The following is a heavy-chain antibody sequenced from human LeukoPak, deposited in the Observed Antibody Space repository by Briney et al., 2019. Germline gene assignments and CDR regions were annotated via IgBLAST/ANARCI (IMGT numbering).Heavy chain of an antibody. J-gene: IGHJ6*03. D-gene: IGHD2-2*01. CDR3: ARADSVPAGDYHYWYMDV. CDR2: IKPNSGDT. CDR1: GFTLTDY. Sequence: ASVTVSCKASGFTLTDYIHWVRPDPRQGLRWMGWIKPNSGDTDYAQKFQGRVTMTRDTSISTVYMELSSLRSDDTAVYYCARADSVPAGDYHYWYMDVWGKGTMVTVSS. V-gene: IGHV1-2*02.